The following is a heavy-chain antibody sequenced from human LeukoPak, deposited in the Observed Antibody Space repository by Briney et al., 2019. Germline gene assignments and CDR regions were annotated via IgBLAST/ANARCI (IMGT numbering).Heavy chain of an antibody. J-gene: IGHJ5*02. CDR1: GFTFSSYE. V-gene: IGHV3-48*03. CDR2: ISGSGSTI. Sequence: GGXXRLSCAASGFTFSSYEMNWVRQAPGKGLEWVSYISGSGSTIYYADSVKGRFTISRDNATISLYLQMNSLRAEDTAVYYCASGVPAAPNWFDPWGQGTLVTVSS. D-gene: IGHD2-2*01. CDR3: ASGVPAAPNWFDP.